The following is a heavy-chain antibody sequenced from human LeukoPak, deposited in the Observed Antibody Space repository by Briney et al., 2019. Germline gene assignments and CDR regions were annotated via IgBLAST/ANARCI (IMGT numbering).Heavy chain of an antibody. D-gene: IGHD3-10*01. Sequence: PGGSLRLSCAASGFTFSTYWMTWVRQAPGKGLEWVANIKQDGSEKYYVDSVKGRFTISRDNAKNSLYLQMNSLRAEDTAVYYCARDLWFGEHPTDYWGQGTLVTVSS. CDR2: IKQDGSEK. CDR1: GFTFSTYW. CDR3: ARDLWFGEHPTDY. V-gene: IGHV3-7*01. J-gene: IGHJ4*02.